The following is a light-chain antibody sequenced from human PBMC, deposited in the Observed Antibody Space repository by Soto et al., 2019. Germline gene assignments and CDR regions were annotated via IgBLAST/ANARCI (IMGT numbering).Light chain of an antibody. Sequence: QVIQTARSRSASGGGIDTGACRASQDSDKYLSWYQQKPGKAPELLIYDASNLETGVPFRFSGSGSGTAFTLTLRSLQPDDTAIYFCQQYASLPLTFRGGTKVDIK. CDR1: QDSDKY. CDR2: DAS. J-gene: IGKJ4*01. V-gene: IGKV1-33*01. CDR3: QQYASLPLT.